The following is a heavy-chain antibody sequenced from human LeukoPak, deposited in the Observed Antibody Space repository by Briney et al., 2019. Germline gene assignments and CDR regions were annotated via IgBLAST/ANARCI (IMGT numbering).Heavy chain of an antibody. CDR1: GCSISSGYY. CDR2: IYHSGST. CDR3: ARDVEMATIFRVYYFDY. D-gene: IGHD5-24*01. J-gene: IGHJ4*02. V-gene: IGHV4-38-2*02. Sequence: SETLSLTCTVSGCSISSGYYWGWIRQPPGKGLEWIGSIYHSGSTYYNPSLKSRVTISVDTSKNQFSLKLSSVTAADTAVYYCARDVEMATIFRVYYFDYWGQGTLVTVSS.